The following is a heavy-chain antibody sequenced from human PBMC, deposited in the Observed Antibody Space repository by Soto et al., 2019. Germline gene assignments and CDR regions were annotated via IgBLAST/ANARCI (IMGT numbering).Heavy chain of an antibody. CDR3: AREKRHNLLGGRFSMDV. CDR1: GFDFSDFS. CDR2: ISPRSDYI. J-gene: IGHJ6*02. V-gene: IGHV3-21*01. Sequence: DVQLVESGGGLVKPGGSLRLSCVVSGFDFSDFSINWVRQAPGKGLEWVSSISPRSDYIYYADSLKGRFTVSRDNAKKSVFLQMNSLRADDTAVYYCAREKRHNLLGGRFSMDVWGQGTTVSVSS.